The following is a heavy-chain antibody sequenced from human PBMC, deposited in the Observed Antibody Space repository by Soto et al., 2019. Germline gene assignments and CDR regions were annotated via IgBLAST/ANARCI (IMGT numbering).Heavy chain of an antibody. CDR1: GGSISGGGYY. Sequence: QVQLQESGPGLVEPSQTLSLTCTVSGGSISGGGYYWSWIRQHPGKGLEWIGCIHYSGTTYYNPSIKSRLTISVDTSKTQCSLNLSSVTAADTAVYYCARACTAAAGWADWFDLWGQGTLVTVSS. J-gene: IGHJ5*02. CDR2: IHYSGTT. V-gene: IGHV4-31*03. D-gene: IGHD6-13*01. CDR3: ARACTAAAGWADWFDL.